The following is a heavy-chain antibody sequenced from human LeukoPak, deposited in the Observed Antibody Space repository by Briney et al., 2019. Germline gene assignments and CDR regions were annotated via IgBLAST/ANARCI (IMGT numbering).Heavy chain of an antibody. CDR3: ARVMAVNPDWFDP. CDR2: IYNTGST. CDR1: GASISSESYY. Sequence: SETLSLTCTVSGASISSESYYWPWLRQPAGKGLEWIGRIYNTGSTKYNPSLKSRVTISIDTSKNQFSLKLNSVTAADTAVYYCARVMAVNPDWFDPWGQGTLVTVSS. J-gene: IGHJ5*02. D-gene: IGHD5-24*01. V-gene: IGHV4-61*02.